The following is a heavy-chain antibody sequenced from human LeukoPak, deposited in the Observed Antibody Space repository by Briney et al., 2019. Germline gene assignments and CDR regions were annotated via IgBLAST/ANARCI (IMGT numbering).Heavy chain of an antibody. V-gene: IGHV3-21*01. J-gene: IGHJ4*02. CDR2: ISSSSSYI. CDR1: GFTFSSYS. Sequence: GGSLRLPCAASGFTFSSYSMNWVRQAPGKGLEWVSSISSSSSYIYYADSVKGRFTISRDNAKNSLYLQMNSLRAEDTAVYYCARDCIAAAGTVDYWGQGTLVTVSS. CDR3: ARDCIAAAGTVDY. D-gene: IGHD6-13*01.